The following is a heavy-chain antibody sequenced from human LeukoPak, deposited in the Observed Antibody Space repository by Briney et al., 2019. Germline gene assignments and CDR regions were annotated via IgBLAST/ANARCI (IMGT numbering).Heavy chain of an antibody. D-gene: IGHD6-13*01. CDR1: GVTVSSNY. CDR3: ARDPYSSSWLYY. V-gene: IGHV3-66*01. CDR2: IYSGGST. J-gene: IGHJ4*02. Sequence: GGSLRLSCAASGVTVSSNYMSWVRQAPGKGLEWVSVIYSGGSTYYADSVKGRFTISRDNSKNTLYLQMNSLRAEDTAVYYCARDPYSSSWLYYWDQGTLVTVSS.